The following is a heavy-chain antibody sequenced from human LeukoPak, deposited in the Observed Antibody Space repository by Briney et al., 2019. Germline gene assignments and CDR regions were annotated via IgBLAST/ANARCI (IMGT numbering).Heavy chain of an antibody. CDR2: IFHSGST. CDR1: GDSISSGGYS. CDR3: ARESVVATHYFDY. Sequence: SQTPSLTCVVSGDSISSGGYSWNWIRQPPGKGLEWIGYIFHSGSTYYNPSLKSRVTISVDRSKNQFSLKLSSVTAADTAVYYCARESVVATHYFDYWGQGALVTVS. D-gene: IGHD5-12*01. J-gene: IGHJ4*02. V-gene: IGHV4-30-2*01.